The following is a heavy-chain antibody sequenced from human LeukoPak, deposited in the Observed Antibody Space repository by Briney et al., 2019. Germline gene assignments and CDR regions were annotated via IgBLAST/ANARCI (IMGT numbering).Heavy chain of an antibody. J-gene: IGHJ3*01. CDR1: GYTFTSYD. D-gene: IGHD6-13*01. CDR3: ARSRAAAGLFSL. CDR2: MNPNSGNT. Sequence: ASVKVSCKASGYTFTSYDINWVRQATGQGLEWMGWMNPNSGNTGYAQKFQGRVTITRNTSISTGYMELSSLRSEDTAVYYCARSRAAAGLFSLWGQGTMVTVSS. V-gene: IGHV1-8*01.